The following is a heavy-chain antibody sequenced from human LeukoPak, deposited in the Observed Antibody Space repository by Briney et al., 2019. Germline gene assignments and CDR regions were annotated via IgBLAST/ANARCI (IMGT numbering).Heavy chain of an antibody. Sequence: GGSLRLSCVASGFTFSSYAMSWVRQAPGKGLEWVSAISGSGGSTYYADSVKGRFTISRDNSKNTLYLQMNSLRAEDTAVCYCAKDTSGYLDYWGQGTLVTVSS. J-gene: IGHJ4*02. D-gene: IGHD3-3*01. V-gene: IGHV3-23*01. CDR3: AKDTSGYLDY. CDR2: ISGSGGST. CDR1: GFTFSSYA.